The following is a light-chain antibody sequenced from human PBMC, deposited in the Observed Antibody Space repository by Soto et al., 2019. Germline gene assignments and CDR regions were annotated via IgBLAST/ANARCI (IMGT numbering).Light chain of an antibody. CDR3: QVWDSSSDHVV. V-gene: IGLV3-21*02. J-gene: IGLJ2*01. CDR2: DDT. CDR1: NIGDKS. Sequence: SYELTQPPSVSVAPGQTARMTCGGNNIGDKSLHWYQQRPGQAPVMVVYDDTDRPSGIPERSSGSNSGNTATLTISRVEAGDEAVYYCQVWDSSSDHVVFGGGTQLTVL.